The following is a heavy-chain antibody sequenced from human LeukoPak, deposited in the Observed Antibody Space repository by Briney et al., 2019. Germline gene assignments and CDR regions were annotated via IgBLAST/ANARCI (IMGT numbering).Heavy chain of an antibody. CDR1: GFTFSRYG. CDR3: AREPITMVRGVIIYYGMDV. D-gene: IGHD3-10*01. CDR2: ISSDGTNK. Sequence: GGSLRLSCAASGFTFSRYGMHWVRQAPGKGLEWVAVISSDGTNKYYADSVKGRFTISRDNAKNSLYLQMNSLRAEDTAVYYCAREPITMVRGVIIYYGMDVWGQGTTVTVSS. J-gene: IGHJ6*02. V-gene: IGHV3-30*03.